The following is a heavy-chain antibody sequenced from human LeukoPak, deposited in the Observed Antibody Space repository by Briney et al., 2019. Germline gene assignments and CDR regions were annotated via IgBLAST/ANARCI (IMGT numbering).Heavy chain of an antibody. CDR2: IYYSGST. J-gene: IGHJ4*02. CDR1: GGSISSYY. V-gene: IGHV4-59*08. CDR3: ARITMVRGSREYYFDY. D-gene: IGHD3-10*01. Sequence: PSETLSLTCAVSGGSISSYYWSWIRQPPGKGLEWIGYIYYSGSTNYNPSLKSRVTISVDTSKNQFSLKLSSVTAADTAVYYCARITMVRGSREYYFDYWGQGTLVTVSS.